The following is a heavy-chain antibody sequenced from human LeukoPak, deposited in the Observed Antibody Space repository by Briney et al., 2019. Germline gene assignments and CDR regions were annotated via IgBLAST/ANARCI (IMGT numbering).Heavy chain of an antibody. CDR2: MSSTGTTI. Sequence: GGSLRLSCAASGFTFSSFEMNWVRQAPGKGLAWVSYMSSTGTTIYYADSVKGRFTISRDNAKNSLYLQMNSLRVEDTAVYYCVASMTTWGTFDIWGQGTMVTVSS. CDR1: GFTFSSFE. CDR3: VASMTTWGTFDI. V-gene: IGHV3-48*03. D-gene: IGHD6-19*01. J-gene: IGHJ3*02.